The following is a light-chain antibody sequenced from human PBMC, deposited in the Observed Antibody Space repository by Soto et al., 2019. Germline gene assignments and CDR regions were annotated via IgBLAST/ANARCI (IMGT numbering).Light chain of an antibody. CDR1: SGDIGSYNY. V-gene: IGLV2-14*01. CDR3: QSYDADFVI. J-gene: IGLJ2*01. CDR2: EGS. Sequence: QSALTQPASVSGSPGQTITISCTGTSGDIGSYNYVSWCQQHPGKAPKLIIYEGSSRPSGVSDRFSGSTDGSSNSASLTISGLQTEDEADYYCQSYDADFVIFGGGTKLTVL.